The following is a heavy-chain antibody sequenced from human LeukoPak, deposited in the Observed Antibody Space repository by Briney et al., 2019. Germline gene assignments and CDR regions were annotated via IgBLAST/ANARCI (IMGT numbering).Heavy chain of an antibody. CDR1: GGSISSSSYY. CDR3: ARVARGHPAYYYDSSGYGDY. V-gene: IGHV4-39*07. CDR2: IYYSGST. D-gene: IGHD3-22*01. J-gene: IGHJ4*02. Sequence: SETLSLTCTVSGGSISSSSYYWGWIRQPPGKGLEWIGSIYYSGSTYYNPSLKSRVTISVDTSKNQFSLKLSSVTAADTAVYYCARVARGHPAYYYDSSGYGDYWGQGTLVTVSS.